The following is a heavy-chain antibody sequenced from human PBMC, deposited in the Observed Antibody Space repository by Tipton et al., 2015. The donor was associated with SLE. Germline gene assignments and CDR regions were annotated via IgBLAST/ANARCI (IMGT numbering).Heavy chain of an antibody. J-gene: IGHJ4*02. CDR2: VNPEDGEI. V-gene: IGHV1-69-2*01. CDR3: TRGDY. CDR1: GYTFTDYY. D-gene: IGHD3-10*01. Sequence: QLVQSGPEVKKPGATAKISCKASGYTFTDYYIHWVRQAPGKGLAWLGRVNPEDGEIKCAENLQGRLTITADTSTSTAYMDLRSLTFEDTAVYYCTRGDYWGQGTLVTVSS.